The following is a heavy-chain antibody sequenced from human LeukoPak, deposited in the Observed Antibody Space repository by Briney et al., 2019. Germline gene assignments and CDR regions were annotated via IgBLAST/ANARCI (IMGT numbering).Heavy chain of an antibody. CDR3: ARSGDRRIWFGELPDTPFDP. J-gene: IGHJ5*02. CDR1: GDSVSSNSAA. Sequence: SQTLSLTCAISGDSVSSNSAAWNWIRQSPSRGLEWLGRTYYRSKWYNDYAVSVKSRITINPDTSKNQFSLQLNSVTPEDTAVYYCARSGDRRIWFGELPDTPFDPWGQGTLVTVSS. V-gene: IGHV6-1*01. D-gene: IGHD3-10*01. CDR2: TYYRSKWYN.